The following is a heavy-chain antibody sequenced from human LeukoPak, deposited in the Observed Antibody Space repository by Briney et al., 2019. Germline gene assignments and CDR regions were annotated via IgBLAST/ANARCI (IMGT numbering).Heavy chain of an antibody. V-gene: IGHV1-2*02. Sequence: ASVKVSCKASGYTFTGYYMHWVRQAPGQGLEWMGWINPNSGGTNYAQKFQGRVTMTRDTSISTAYMELSRLRSDDTAVYYCARAEYSSPAGFDYWGQGTLVTVSS. D-gene: IGHD6-6*01. CDR3: ARAEYSSPAGFDY. CDR1: GYTFTGYY. CDR2: INPNSGGT. J-gene: IGHJ4*02.